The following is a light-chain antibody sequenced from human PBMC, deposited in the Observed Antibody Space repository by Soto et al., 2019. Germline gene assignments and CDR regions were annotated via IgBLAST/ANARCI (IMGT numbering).Light chain of an antibody. Sequence: EIVLTQSPGTLSLSPGERATLSCRASQSVSSSNLAWHQQKPGQAPRLLIYSASSRATGIPDRFSGSGSGTDFTLTISRLEPEDFAVYYCQQYGDSPTFGQGTKVDIK. CDR2: SAS. CDR3: QQYGDSPT. CDR1: QSVSSSN. V-gene: IGKV3-20*01. J-gene: IGKJ1*01.